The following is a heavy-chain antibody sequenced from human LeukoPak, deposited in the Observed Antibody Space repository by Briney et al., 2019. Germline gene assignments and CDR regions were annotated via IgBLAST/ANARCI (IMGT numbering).Heavy chain of an antibody. J-gene: IGHJ4*02. CDR3: ARDESGVMNDAVRAN. CDR2: IIPIFGTA. CDR1: GGTFSSYA. V-gene: IGHV1-69*05. Sequence: ASVKVSCKASGGTFSSYAISWVRQAPGQGLEWMGRIIPIFGTANYAQKFQGRVTITTDESTSTAYMELSGLRSEDTAVYYCARDESGVMNDAVRANWGQGTLVTVSS. D-gene: IGHD1-1*01.